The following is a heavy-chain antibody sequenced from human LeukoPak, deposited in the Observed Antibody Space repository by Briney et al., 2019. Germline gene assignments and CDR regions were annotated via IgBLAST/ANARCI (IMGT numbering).Heavy chain of an antibody. J-gene: IGHJ2*01. V-gene: IGHV4-59*01. D-gene: IGHD3-22*01. CDR2: IYYSGST. CDR3: ARVRYYDSSGYYNSLWYFDL. CDR1: GGSISSYY. Sequence: SETLSLTCTVSGGSISSYYWSWIRQPPGKGLEWIGYIYYSGSTNYNPSLKSRVTISVDTSKNQFSLKLSSVTAADTAVYYCARVRYYDSSGYYNSLWYFDLWGRGTLVTVSS.